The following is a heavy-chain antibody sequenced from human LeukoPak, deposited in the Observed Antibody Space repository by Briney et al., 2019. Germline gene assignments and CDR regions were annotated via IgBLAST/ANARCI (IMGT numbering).Heavy chain of an antibody. Sequence: SETLSLTCAVSGGSFSGYYWSWIRQPPGKGLEWIWEINHSGSTTYNPSLRSRVTISVDTSKNQFSLKLSSVTAADTAVYYCARGKLRQWLVRGPDRKSYRDLAYFDYWGQGTLVTVSS. CDR3: ARGKLRQWLVRGPDRKSYRDLAYFDY. CDR2: INHSGST. CDR1: GGSFSGYY. V-gene: IGHV4-34*01. J-gene: IGHJ4*02. D-gene: IGHD6-19*01.